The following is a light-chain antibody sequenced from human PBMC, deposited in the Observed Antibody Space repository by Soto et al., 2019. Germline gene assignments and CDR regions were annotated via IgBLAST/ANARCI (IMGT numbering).Light chain of an antibody. Sequence: EVVLTHSPATLSLSPGEIATLSCRASQSVSSTYLAWYQQKPGQAPRLLIYGASTRATGIPDRFSGSGSGTDFTLTISRLEPEDFAVYYCQQYGSSPITFGQGTRLEIK. CDR1: QSVSSTY. CDR3: QQYGSSPIT. J-gene: IGKJ5*01. V-gene: IGKV3-20*01. CDR2: GAS.